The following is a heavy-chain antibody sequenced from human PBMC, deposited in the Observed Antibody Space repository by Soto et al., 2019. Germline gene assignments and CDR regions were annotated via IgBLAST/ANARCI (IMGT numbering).Heavy chain of an antibody. CDR3: ARQPANSATSFYGTDV. V-gene: IGHV4-39*01. J-gene: IGHJ6*02. Sequence: PSETLSLTCTVSGGSTSSSGHYWGWIRQPPGKGLEWIGNIYYSGSTYYNPSLKSRVTMSVDTSKSQISLKLSSVTAADTAVYYCARQPANSATSFYGTDVWGQGTTVTVSS. D-gene: IGHD1-26*01. CDR2: IYYSGST. CDR1: GGSTSSSGHY.